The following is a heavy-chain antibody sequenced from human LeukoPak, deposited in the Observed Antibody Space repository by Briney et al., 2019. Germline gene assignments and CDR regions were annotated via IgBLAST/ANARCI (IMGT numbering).Heavy chain of an antibody. Sequence: GGSLRLSCAASGFTFSGSAMHWVRQASGKGLEWVGRVRSKASSYATAYAASVKGRFTISRDDSKNTAYLQMNSLKTEDTAVYYCTRLYLSYDFWSGYYSGADYWGQGTLVTVSS. D-gene: IGHD3-3*01. V-gene: IGHV3-73*01. J-gene: IGHJ4*02. CDR2: VRSKASSYAT. CDR1: GFTFSGSA. CDR3: TRLYLSYDFWSGYYSGADY.